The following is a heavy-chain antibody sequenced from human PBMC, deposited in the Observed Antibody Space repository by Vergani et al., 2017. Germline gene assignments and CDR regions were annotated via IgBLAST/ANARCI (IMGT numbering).Heavy chain of an antibody. D-gene: IGHD4-23*01. CDR2: IYYSGST. CDR1: GGPISSYY. Sequence: QLQLQESGPGLVKPSETLSLTCTVSGGPISSYYWSWIRPPPGKGLEWIGYIYYSGSTNDNPSLKSRVTISVHTSKNQFSLKLSAVTAADTDVYYCGRDRRQGWTTVGYGMDVWGQGTTVTVSS. J-gene: IGHJ6*02. V-gene: IGHV4-59*01. CDR3: GRDRRQGWTTVGYGMDV.